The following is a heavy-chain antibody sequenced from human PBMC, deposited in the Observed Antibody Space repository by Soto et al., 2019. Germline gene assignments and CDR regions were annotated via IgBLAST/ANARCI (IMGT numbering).Heavy chain of an antibody. Sequence: SETLSLTCAVYGGSFSGYYWSWIRQPPGKGLEWIGEINHSGSTNYNPSLKSRVTISVDTSKNQFSLKLSSVTAADTAVYYCARGRGGDASVGRFLEWLFAFDIWGQGTMVTVSS. V-gene: IGHV4-34*01. CDR1: GGSFSGYY. D-gene: IGHD3-3*01. J-gene: IGHJ3*02. CDR2: INHSGST. CDR3: ARGRGGDASVGRFLEWLFAFDI.